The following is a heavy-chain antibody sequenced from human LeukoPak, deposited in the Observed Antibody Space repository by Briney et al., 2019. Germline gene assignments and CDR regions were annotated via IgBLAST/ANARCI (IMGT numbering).Heavy chain of an antibody. D-gene: IGHD3-3*01. J-gene: IGHJ6*03. CDR1: GGSISSGDYY. V-gene: IGHV4-30-4*08. Sequence: SETLSLTCTVSGGSISSGDYYWSWIRQPPGKGLEWIGYIYYSGSTYYNPSLKSRVTISVDTSKNQFSLKLSSVTAADTAVYYCARALRYYDFWSGYDEAPPHDYYYYYMDVWGKGTTVTVSS. CDR2: IYYSGST. CDR3: ARALRYYDFWSGYDEAPPHDYYYYYMDV.